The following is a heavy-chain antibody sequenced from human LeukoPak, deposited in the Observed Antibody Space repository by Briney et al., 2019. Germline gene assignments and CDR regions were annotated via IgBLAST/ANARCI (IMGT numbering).Heavy chain of an antibody. D-gene: IGHD2-15*01. CDR1: GYTFTGYY. J-gene: IGHJ4*02. CDR3: ARDLVVVVAANDY. V-gene: IGHV1-2*02. Sequence: ASVKVSCKASGYTFTGYYMHWVRQAPGQGLEWMGWINPNSGGTNYAQKFQGRVTMTRDTSISTAYMELSRLRSDDPAVYYCARDLVVVVAANDYWGQGTLVTVSS. CDR2: INPNSGGT.